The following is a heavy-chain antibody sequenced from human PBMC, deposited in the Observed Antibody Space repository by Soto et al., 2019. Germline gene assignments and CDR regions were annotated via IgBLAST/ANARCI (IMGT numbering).Heavy chain of an antibody. CDR1: GFTFDDYA. Sequence: EVQLVESGGGLVQPGRSLRLSCAASGFTFDDYAMHWVRQAPGKGLEWDSGISWNSGSIGYADSVKGRFTISRDDAKNSLYLQMNSLRAEDTALYYCAKDRASILTGSTAYDYWGQGTLVTVSS. CDR2: ISWNSGSI. D-gene: IGHD3-9*01. V-gene: IGHV3-9*01. J-gene: IGHJ4*02. CDR3: AKDRASILTGSTAYDY.